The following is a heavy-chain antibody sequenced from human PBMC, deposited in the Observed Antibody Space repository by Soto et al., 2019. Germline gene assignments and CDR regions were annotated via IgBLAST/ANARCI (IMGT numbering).Heavy chain of an antibody. V-gene: IGHV4-34*01. CDR2: INHSGST. Sequence: PSETLSLTCAVYGGSFSGYYWSWIRQPPGKGLEWIGEINHSGSTNYNPSLKSRVTISVDTSKNQFSLKLSSVTAADTAVYYCARVSGPPMYSISSRRNWFDPWGQGTLVTVSA. D-gene: IGHD6-6*01. CDR3: ARVSGPPMYSISSRRNWFDP. CDR1: GGSFSGYY. J-gene: IGHJ5*02.